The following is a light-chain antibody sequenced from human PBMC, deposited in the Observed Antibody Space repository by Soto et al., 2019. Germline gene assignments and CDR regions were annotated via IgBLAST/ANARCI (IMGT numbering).Light chain of an antibody. V-gene: IGKV3-15*01. J-gene: IGKJ1*01. Sequence: EIEMTQSPATLSVSAGDRVTTSCRASQSISSYLAWYQQKPGQAPRLLIYAASSMQTGIPARFSGSGSGTEVTLTISSLQSEDFTLYYCQQYNQWTRGTFGQGTKVDIK. CDR3: QQYNQWTRGT. CDR2: AAS. CDR1: QSISSY.